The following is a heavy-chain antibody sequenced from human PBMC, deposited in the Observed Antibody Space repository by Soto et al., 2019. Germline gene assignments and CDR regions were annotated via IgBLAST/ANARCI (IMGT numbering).Heavy chain of an antibody. CDR2: ISPYSGKT. Sequence: QVQLVQSGDEVRKPGSSVKVSCKASGYIFVNYGIAWVRQAPGQGLEWMGWISPYSGKTHYASKVQGRLTMTTDTSTSTAYMDLGSLTSDDTAVYYCGMVDSHVTPTPHDVWGQGTTVTVSS. D-gene: IGHD5-12*01. CDR1: GYIFVNYG. J-gene: IGHJ6*02. CDR3: GMVDSHVTPTPHDV. V-gene: IGHV1-18*01.